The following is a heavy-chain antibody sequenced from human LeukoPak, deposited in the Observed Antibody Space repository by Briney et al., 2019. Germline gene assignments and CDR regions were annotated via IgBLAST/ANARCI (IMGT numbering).Heavy chain of an antibody. CDR2: MNPNSGNT. Sequence: ASVKVSCKASGYTFTSYDVNWVRQAPGQGLEWMGWMNPNSGNTGYAQKFQGRVTITRNTSISTAYMELSSLRSEDTAVYYCARAGSITIFGVVIMAAFDIWGQGTMVTVSS. J-gene: IGHJ3*02. V-gene: IGHV1-8*01. D-gene: IGHD3-3*01. CDR3: ARAGSITIFGVVIMAAFDI. CDR1: GYTFTSYD.